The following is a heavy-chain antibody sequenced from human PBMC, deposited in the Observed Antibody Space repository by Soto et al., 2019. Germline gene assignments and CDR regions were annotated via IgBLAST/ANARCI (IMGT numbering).Heavy chain of an antibody. CDR2: ISGSGGST. V-gene: IGHV3-23*01. CDR1: GFTFSSYA. J-gene: IGHJ4*02. CDR3: ARSAYGSGSSYSYDY. Sequence: GGSLRLSCAASGFTFSSYAMSWVRQAPGKGLEWVSGISGSGGSTYCADSVKGRFTISRDNSKNTLYLQMNSLRAEDTAVYYCARSAYGSGSSYSYDYWGQGTLVTVSS. D-gene: IGHD3-10*01.